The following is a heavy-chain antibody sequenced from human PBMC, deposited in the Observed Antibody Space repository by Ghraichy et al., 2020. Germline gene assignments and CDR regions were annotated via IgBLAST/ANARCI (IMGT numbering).Heavy chain of an antibody. CDR3: ARQSSSWYPLNWFDP. CDR1: GDSVSSNSAA. V-gene: IGHV6-1*01. D-gene: IGHD6-13*01. CDR2: TYYKSKWYN. J-gene: IGHJ5*02. Sequence: SQTLSLTCAISGDSVSSNSAAWNWIRQSPSRGLEWQRRTYYKSKWYNDYAVSVKSRITINPDTSKNQFSLQLNSVTPEDTAVYYCARQSSSWYPLNWFDPWGQGTLVTVSS.